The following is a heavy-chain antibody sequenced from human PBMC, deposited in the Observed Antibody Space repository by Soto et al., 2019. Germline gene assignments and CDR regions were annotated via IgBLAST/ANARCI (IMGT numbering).Heavy chain of an antibody. Sequence: ASVKVSCKVSGYTLTDLSMHWVRPAPGKGLEWMGGFDPEDGETIHAQKFQGRVTMTADTSTEKAYMELSSLRSEDTAVYYCAAPLGSTYNYDYWGQGTQGTVS. J-gene: IGHJ4*02. CDR2: FDPEDGET. CDR1: GYTLTDLS. V-gene: IGHV1-24*01. CDR3: AAPLGSTYNYDY. D-gene: IGHD4-4*01.